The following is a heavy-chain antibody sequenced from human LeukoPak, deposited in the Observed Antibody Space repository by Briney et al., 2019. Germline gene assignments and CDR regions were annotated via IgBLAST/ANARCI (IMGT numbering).Heavy chain of an antibody. CDR2: IIPILGIA. V-gene: IGHV1-69*04. Sequence: SVKVSCKASGGTFSSYAISWVRQAPGQGLEWMGRIIPILGIANYAQKFQGRVTITADKSTSTAYMELSSLRSEDTAVYYCARAITVNYGMDVWGQGTTVTVSS. CDR3: ARAITVNYGMDV. D-gene: IGHD1-20*01. CDR1: GGTFSSYA. J-gene: IGHJ6*02.